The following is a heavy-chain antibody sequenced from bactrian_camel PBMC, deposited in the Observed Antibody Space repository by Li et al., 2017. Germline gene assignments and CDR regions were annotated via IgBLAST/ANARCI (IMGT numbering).Heavy chain of an antibody. CDR3: AGGLHGLRRCSYNY. Sequence: HVQLVESGGGSVQAGGSLRLSCAVSGNTLGNICIGWFRQGLGKGPEGVATITSAGTTTYADSVKGRFTISKDTAKNTLDLQLNNLRPEDTARYYCAGGLHGLRRCSYNYWGQGTQVTVS. J-gene: IGHJ4*01. CDR2: ITSAGTT. V-gene: IGHV3S53*01. D-gene: IGHD3*01. CDR1: GNTLGNIC.